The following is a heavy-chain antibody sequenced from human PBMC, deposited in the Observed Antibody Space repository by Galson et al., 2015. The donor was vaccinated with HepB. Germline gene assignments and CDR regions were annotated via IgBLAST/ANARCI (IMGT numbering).Heavy chain of an antibody. CDR1: GFPFSSYW. J-gene: IGHJ5*02. D-gene: IGHD1-26*01. CDR3: ARDIMGPTARGWFDP. Sequence: SLRLSCAASGFPFSSYWMSWVRQAPGKGLEWVANIKEDGSETVYVDSVKGRFTISRDNAANSLYLTMISVRVEDTAMYYCARDIMGPTARGWFDPWGRGTLVTVSS. V-gene: IGHV3-7*01. CDR2: IKEDGSET.